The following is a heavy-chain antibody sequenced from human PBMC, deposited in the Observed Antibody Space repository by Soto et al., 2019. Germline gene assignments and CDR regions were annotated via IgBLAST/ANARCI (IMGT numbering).Heavy chain of an antibody. V-gene: IGHV4-30-4*01. Sequence: PSETLSLTCTVSGDSISNGDYYWSWIRQPPGRGLEWIGYIDSSGSTYYNPSLKSRLTMSVDMSKNQFSLRLTSVTAADTAVYYCASRYLYWGQGTLVTVSS. CDR1: GDSISNGDYY. CDR3: ASRYLY. D-gene: IGHD3-16*02. CDR2: IDSSGST. J-gene: IGHJ4*02.